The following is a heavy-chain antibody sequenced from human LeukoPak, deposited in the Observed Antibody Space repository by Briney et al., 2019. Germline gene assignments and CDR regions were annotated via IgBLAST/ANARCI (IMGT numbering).Heavy chain of an antibody. CDR3: ASTPEDIVVVPAAPLQH. CDR1: GYTFTSYA. CDR2: IIPIFGTA. V-gene: IGHV1-69*13. J-gene: IGHJ1*01. D-gene: IGHD2-2*01. Sequence: SVKVSCKASGYTFTSYAISWVRQAPGQGLEWMGGIIPIFGTANYAQKFQGRVTITADESTSTAYMELSSLRSEDTAVYYCASTPEDIVVVPAAPLQHWGQGTLVTVSS.